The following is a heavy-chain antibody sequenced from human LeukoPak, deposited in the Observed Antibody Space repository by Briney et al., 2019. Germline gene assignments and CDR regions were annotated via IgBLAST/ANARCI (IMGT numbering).Heavy chain of an antibody. V-gene: IGHV4-38-2*02. CDR3: ARQVATKGEWAFDI. Sequence: SETLSLTCSVSSYSIPSGYYWGWIRQPPGKGLEWIGSINLSGHTYYNPSLKSRVTISVDTSKNQFSLKLTSVTAADTAVYYCARQVATKGEWAFDIWGQGTMVTASS. CDR1: SYSIPSGYY. CDR2: INLSGHT. J-gene: IGHJ3*02. D-gene: IGHD5-12*01.